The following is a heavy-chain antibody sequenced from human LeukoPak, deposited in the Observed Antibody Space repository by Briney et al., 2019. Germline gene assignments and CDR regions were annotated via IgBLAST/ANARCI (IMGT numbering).Heavy chain of an antibody. CDR1: GFTFSSYA. CDR3: ARRAGDYSHPYDY. CDR2: IYSGGST. J-gene: IGHJ4*02. V-gene: IGHV3-53*01. Sequence: GGSLRLSCAASGFTFSSYAMSWVRQAPGKGLEWVSFIYSGGSTHYSDSVKGRFTISRDNSKNTLYLQMNSLRAEDTAVYYCARRAGDYSHPYDYWGQGTLVTVSS. D-gene: IGHD3-22*01.